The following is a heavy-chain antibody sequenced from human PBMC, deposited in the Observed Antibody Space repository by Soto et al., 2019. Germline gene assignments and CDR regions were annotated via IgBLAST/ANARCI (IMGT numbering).Heavy chain of an antibody. J-gene: IGHJ6*02. Sequence: QLQLQESGPGLVKPSETLSLTCTVSGGSISSSSYYWGWIRQPPGKGLEWIGSIYYSGSTYYNPSRKSRVTISVDTSKNQCSLKLSSVTAADTAVYYCASPIAVAGTDYYYGMDVWGQGTTVTVSS. CDR3: ASPIAVAGTDYYYGMDV. V-gene: IGHV4-39*01. CDR2: IYYSGST. CDR1: GGSISSSSYY. D-gene: IGHD6-19*01.